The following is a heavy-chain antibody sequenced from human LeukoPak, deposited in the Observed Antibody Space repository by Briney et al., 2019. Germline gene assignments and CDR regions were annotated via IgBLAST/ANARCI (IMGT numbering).Heavy chain of an antibody. Sequence: SETLSLTCTVSGGSISSYYWSWIRQPPGKGLEWIGYIYYSGSTNYNPSLKSRVTISVDTSKNQFSLKPSSVTAADTAVYYCARDEVGIAAAAWGQGTLVTVSS. CDR3: ARDEVGIAAAA. V-gene: IGHV4-59*01. CDR2: IYYSGST. D-gene: IGHD6-13*01. CDR1: GGSISSYY. J-gene: IGHJ4*02.